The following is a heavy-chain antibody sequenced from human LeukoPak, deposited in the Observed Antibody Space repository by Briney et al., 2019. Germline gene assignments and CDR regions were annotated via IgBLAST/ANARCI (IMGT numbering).Heavy chain of an antibody. J-gene: IGHJ3*02. D-gene: IGHD3-9*01. CDR3: VKDRGRDIFTGYSYAFDI. V-gene: IGHV3-64D*09. CDR1: GFTFSSYG. Sequence: GGSLRLSCSASGFTFSSYGMHWVRQAPGRGLEYVSAINNNGGSTYYADSVKGRFTISRDNSKNTLYLQMSSLRAEDTAVYYCVKDRGRDIFTGYSYAFDIWGQGTMVTVSS. CDR2: INNNGGST.